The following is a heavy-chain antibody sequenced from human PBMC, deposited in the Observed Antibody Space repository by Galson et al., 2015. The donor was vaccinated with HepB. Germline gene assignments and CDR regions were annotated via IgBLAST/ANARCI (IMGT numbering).Heavy chain of an antibody. V-gene: IGHV3-66*02. J-gene: IGHJ4*02. D-gene: IGHD6-13*01. CDR1: GFTVSFNY. CDR2: IYSGGRA. CDR3: ASTRSSWYPYFDY. Sequence: SLRLSCAASGFTVSFNYMSWVRQAPGKGLEWVSVIYSGGRACYADSVKGRFTIFRDNSKNTLYIQMNSLRAEDTAVYYCASTRSSWYPYFDYWGQGTLVTVSS.